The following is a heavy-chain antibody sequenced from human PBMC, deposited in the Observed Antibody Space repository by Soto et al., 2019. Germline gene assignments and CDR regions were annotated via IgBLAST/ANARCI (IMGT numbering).Heavy chain of an antibody. CDR3: ARDIAFDIDY. CDR2: IYSKAGKM. CDR1: GYTFNDFG. V-gene: IGHV1-18*01. J-gene: IGHJ4*02. Sequence: QVHLLQSGAEVQKPGASVKVSFKTSGYTFNDFGVTWVRKAPGLGLEWLGWIYSKAGKMNFAPKFQNRVIMTTDTSTSTAFMELTSLTFDDSAIYFCARDIAFDIDYWGQGTLVTVS. D-gene: IGHD2-15*01.